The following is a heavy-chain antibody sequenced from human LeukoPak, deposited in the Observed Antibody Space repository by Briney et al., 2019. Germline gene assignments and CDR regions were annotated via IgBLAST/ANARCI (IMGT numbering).Heavy chain of an antibody. J-gene: IGHJ4*02. CDR2: INPSGGST. CDR1: GYTFSRYY. CDR3: ARDIYCSGGSCYPGGYFDY. V-gene: IGHV1-46*01. D-gene: IGHD2-15*01. Sequence: GASVKVSCKASGYTFSRYYMHWVRQAPGKGLEWMGIINPSGGSTNYAQKFQGRVTMTRDTITSTIYMELNSLRSEDTAVYYCARDIYCSGGSCYPGGYFDYWGQGTQVTVSS.